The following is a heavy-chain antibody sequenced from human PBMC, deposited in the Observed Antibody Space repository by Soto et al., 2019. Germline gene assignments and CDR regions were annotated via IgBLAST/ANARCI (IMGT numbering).Heavy chain of an antibody. V-gene: IGHV4-59*08. J-gene: IGHJ3*02. CDR3: ARHPSASGDAFDI. CDR2: IFYTGST. Sequence: PSETLSLTCNVSGGSISRYYWSWIRQPPGKGLESIGYIFYTGSTNYNPSLKSRVTISVDTSENQVSLELRSVTAADTAVYYCARHPSASGDAFDIWGRGTMVTVSS. D-gene: IGHD6-13*01. CDR1: GGSISRYY.